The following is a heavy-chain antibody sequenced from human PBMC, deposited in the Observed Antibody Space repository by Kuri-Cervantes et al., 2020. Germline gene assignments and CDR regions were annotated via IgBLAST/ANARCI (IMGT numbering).Heavy chain of an antibody. D-gene: IGHD5-12*01. V-gene: IGHV1-18*01. Sequence: ASVQVSCKDSGYTCTSYGFSWVRQAPGQGLEGRGWISAYNGNTNYDQKLLRRVTMTTDTSTSTAYMELGSRRSDDTAVYYCVGKQATSLTPGMDFWGQGTTVTVSS. CDR3: VGKQATSLTPGMDF. J-gene: IGHJ6*02. CDR1: GYTCTSYG. CDR2: ISAYNGNT.